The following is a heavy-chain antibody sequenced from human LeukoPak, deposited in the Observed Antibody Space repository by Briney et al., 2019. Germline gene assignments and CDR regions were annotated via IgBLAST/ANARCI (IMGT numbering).Heavy chain of an antibody. D-gene: IGHD2/OR15-2a*01. V-gene: IGHV3-21*01. CDR3: ARDDGGWAGGNIVI. CDR1: GFTFSSYS. CDR2: ISSSSRYI. Sequence: GGSLRFSCAASGFTFSSYSMNWVRQAPGKGLEWVSSISSSSRYIYYADSVKGRLTISRDNAKNSLYLQMNSLRTEDTAVYYCARDDGGWAGGNIVIWGQGTMVTVSS. J-gene: IGHJ3*02.